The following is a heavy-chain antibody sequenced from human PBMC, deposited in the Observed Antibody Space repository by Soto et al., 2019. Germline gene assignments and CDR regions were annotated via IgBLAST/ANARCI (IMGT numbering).Heavy chain of an antibody. V-gene: IGHV4-31*03. CDR2: IYYSGST. Sequence: QVQLQESGPGLVKPSQTLSLTCTVSGGSISSGGYYWSWIRQHPGKGLEWIGHIYYSGSTYYNPSRKSRVTISVHTSKNQFSLKLSSVTAADTAVYYCARSLRGYSYGYFDYWGQGTLVTVSS. CDR3: ARSLRGYSYGYFDY. D-gene: IGHD5-18*01. CDR1: GGSISSGGYY. J-gene: IGHJ4*02.